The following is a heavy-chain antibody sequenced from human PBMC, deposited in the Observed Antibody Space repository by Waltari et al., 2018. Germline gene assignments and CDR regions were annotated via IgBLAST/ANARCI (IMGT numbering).Heavy chain of an antibody. CDR1: GGSISSGGYS. J-gene: IGHJ4*02. CDR2: IYHSGST. CDR3: ARARTNIVIFDY. Sequence: QLQLQESGSGLVKPSQTLSLTCAVSGGSISSGGYSWRWIRQPPGKGLEWIGYIYHSGSTYYNPSLKSRVTISVDRSKNQFSLKLSSVTAADTAVYYCARARTNIVIFDYWGQGTLVTVSS. D-gene: IGHD2-15*01. V-gene: IGHV4-30-2*01.